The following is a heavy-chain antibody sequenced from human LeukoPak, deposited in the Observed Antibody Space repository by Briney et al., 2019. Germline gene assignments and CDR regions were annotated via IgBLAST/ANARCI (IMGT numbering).Heavy chain of an antibody. CDR3: ARDLPISMLRGVVIGWFDP. CDR2: IKQDGSEK. J-gene: IGHJ5*02. D-gene: IGHD3-10*01. Sequence: HPGGSLRLSCAASGFTFSSYWMSWVRQAPGKGLEWVANIKQDGSEKNYVDSVKGRFTISRDNAKNSLYLQMNSLRAEDTAVYYCARDLPISMLRGVVIGWFDPRGQGTLVTVSS. CDR1: GFTFSSYW. V-gene: IGHV3-7*01.